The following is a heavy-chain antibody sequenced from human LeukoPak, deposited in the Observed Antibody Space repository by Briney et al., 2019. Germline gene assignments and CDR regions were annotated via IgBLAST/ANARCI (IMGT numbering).Heavy chain of an antibody. V-gene: IGHV4-30-4*01. Sequence: SETLSLTCTVSGGSISSGDYYWSWIRQPPGKGLEWIGYIYYSGSTYYNPSLKSRVTISVDTSKNQFSLKLSSVTAADTAVYYCARADLYGVATTAALFDYWGQGTLVTVSS. CDR1: GGSISSGDYY. D-gene: IGHD5-12*01. CDR2: IYYSGST. J-gene: IGHJ4*02. CDR3: ARADLYGVATTAALFDY.